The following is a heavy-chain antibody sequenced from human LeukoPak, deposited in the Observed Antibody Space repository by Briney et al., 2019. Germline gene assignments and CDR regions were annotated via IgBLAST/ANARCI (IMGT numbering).Heavy chain of an antibody. J-gene: IGHJ4*02. CDR1: GGSFSAYY. CDR2: INHSGST. CDR3: ARGFYGAHGAGYHFDY. V-gene: IGHV4-34*01. D-gene: IGHD3-10*01. Sequence: SETLSLTCGVYGGSFSAYYWSWIRQSPGKGLEWIGEINHSGSTTYNPSLKRRVTISVDTSENQFSLRLISGTAADTAVYYCARGFYGAHGAGYHFDYWGQGTLVTVSS.